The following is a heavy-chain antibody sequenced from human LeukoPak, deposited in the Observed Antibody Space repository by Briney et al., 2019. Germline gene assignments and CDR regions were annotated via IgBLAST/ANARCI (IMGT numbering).Heavy chain of an antibody. CDR2: FDPEDGET. Sequence: GASVKVSCKVSGYTLTELSMHWVRQAPGKGLEWMGGFDPEDGETIYAQKFQGRVTMTEDTSTDTAYMELSSLRSEDTAVYYCATLNDYGDRLPYYYYYGMDVWGKGTTVTVSS. D-gene: IGHD4-17*01. V-gene: IGHV1-24*01. CDR1: GYTLTELS. CDR3: ATLNDYGDRLPYYYYYGMDV. J-gene: IGHJ6*04.